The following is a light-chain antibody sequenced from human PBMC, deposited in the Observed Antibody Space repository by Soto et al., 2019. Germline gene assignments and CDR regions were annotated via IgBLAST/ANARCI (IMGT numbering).Light chain of an antibody. CDR3: QQYNNWPRT. Sequence: EKVMTQSPATLSVSPGERVTLSCRASQNLSSNLAWYQQRPGQAPRLLIYGASTRATGIPARFSGSGSGTEFTLTISSLQSGDFAVYYCQQYNNWPRTFGQGTKVEIK. CDR2: GAS. J-gene: IGKJ1*01. CDR1: QNLSSN. V-gene: IGKV3-15*01.